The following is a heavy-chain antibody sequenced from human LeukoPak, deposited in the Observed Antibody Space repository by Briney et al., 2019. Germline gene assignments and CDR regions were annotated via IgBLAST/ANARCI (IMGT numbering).Heavy chain of an antibody. J-gene: IGHJ5*02. Sequence: SETLSLTCTVSGGSISSYHWSWIRQPAGKGLEWIGRIYTSESTNYNPSLKSRVTMSVDTSKNQFSLKLSSVTAADTAVYYCAGRQGYYYDSSGYPRSWFDPWGQGTLVTVSS. CDR2: IYTSEST. D-gene: IGHD3-22*01. CDR3: AGRQGYYYDSSGYPRSWFDP. CDR1: GGSISSYH. V-gene: IGHV4-4*07.